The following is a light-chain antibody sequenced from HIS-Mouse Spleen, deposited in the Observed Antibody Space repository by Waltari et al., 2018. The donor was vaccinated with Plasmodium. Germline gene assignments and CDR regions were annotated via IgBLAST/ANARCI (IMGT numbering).Light chain of an antibody. CDR1: ALPKKY. J-gene: IGLJ3*02. CDR3: YSTDSSGNHRV. V-gene: IGLV3-10*01. CDR2: EDS. Sequence: SSELTQPPSVSVSPGQPARITCSRDALPKKYASWYQQKSGQAPVLVSYEDSKRPSGIPERFSGSSSGTMATLTISGAQVEDEADYYCYSTDSSGNHRVFGGGTKLTVL.